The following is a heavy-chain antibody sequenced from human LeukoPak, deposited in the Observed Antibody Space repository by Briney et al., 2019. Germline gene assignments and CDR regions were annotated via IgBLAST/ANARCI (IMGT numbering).Heavy chain of an antibody. CDR3: AKDRLSDY. Sequence: PGRSLRLSCAASGFTFSSYGMHWVRQAPGKGLEWVAVISYDGSNKYYADSVKGRFTISRDNSKNTLYLQMNSLRAEDTAVYYCAKDRLSDYWGQGTLVTVSS. V-gene: IGHV3-30*18. CDR2: ISYDGSNK. D-gene: IGHD6-6*01. CDR1: GFTFSSYG. J-gene: IGHJ4*02.